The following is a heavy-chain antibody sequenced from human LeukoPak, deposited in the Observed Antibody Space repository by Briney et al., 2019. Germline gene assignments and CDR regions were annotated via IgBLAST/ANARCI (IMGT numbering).Heavy chain of an antibody. CDR2: ISAYNGNT. D-gene: IGHD3-3*01. J-gene: IGHJ4*02. CDR1: GYTFTSYG. Sequence: ASVKVSCKASGYTFTSYGISWVRRAPGQGLEWMGWISAYNGNTNYAQKLQGRVTMTTDTSTSTAYMELRSLRSDDTAVYYCARLRFLEWLLDYWGQGTLVTVSS. V-gene: IGHV1-18*01. CDR3: ARLRFLEWLLDY.